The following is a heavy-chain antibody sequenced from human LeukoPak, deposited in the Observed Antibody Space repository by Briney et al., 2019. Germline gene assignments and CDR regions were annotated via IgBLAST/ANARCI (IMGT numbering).Heavy chain of an antibody. CDR1: GGTFSSYA. CDR2: IIPIVGTA. CDR3: ARDRIDDSSGYYTTDAFDI. D-gene: IGHD3-22*01. Sequence: SVKVSCKASGGTFSSYAIGWVRQAPGQVLEWRGGIIPIVGTANYAQKFQGRVTITADESTSTAYMELSSLRSEDTAVYYCARDRIDDSSGYYTTDAFDIWGQGTMVTVSS. V-gene: IGHV1-69*13. J-gene: IGHJ3*02.